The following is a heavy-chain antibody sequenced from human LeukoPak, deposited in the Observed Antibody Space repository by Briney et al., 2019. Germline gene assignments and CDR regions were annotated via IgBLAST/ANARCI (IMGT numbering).Heavy chain of an antibody. CDR2: ISSSDSTI. V-gene: IGHV3-48*03. CDR1: GFTFSSYE. J-gene: IGHJ4*02. D-gene: IGHD4-23*01. CDR3: ARDYGGSPPFDY. Sequence: PGGSLTLSCAASGFTFSSYEMHWVRQPPGKGLEWVSYISSSDSTIYYADSVSGRSTISRANAKQSLYLQMNGLSAEDTAVYYSARDYGGSPPFDYWGQGTLVTVSS.